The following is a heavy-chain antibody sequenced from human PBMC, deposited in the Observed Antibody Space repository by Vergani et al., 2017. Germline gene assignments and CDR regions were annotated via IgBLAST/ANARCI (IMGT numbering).Heavy chain of an antibody. CDR1: GFSLSTSGMC. V-gene: IGHV2-70*01. D-gene: IGHD3-22*01. Sequence: QVTLRESGPALVKPTQTLTLTCTFSGFSLSTSGMCVSWIRQPPGKALEWLALIDWDDDKYYSTSLKTRLTISKDTSKNQVVLTMTNMDPVDTATYYCANTGYYDSSGYYYGPLFDYGGQGTLVTVSS. J-gene: IGHJ4*02. CDR3: ANTGYYDSSGYYYGPLFDY. CDR2: IDWDDDK.